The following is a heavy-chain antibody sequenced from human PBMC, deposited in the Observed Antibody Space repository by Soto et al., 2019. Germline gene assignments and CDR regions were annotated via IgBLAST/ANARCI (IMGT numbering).Heavy chain of an antibody. D-gene: IGHD6-13*01. CDR3: ARRVWGIAAAGTPLFDY. V-gene: IGHV4-39*01. CDR2: IYYSGST. Sequence: SETLSLTCTVSGGSISSSSYYWGLIRQPPGKGLEWIGSIYYSGSTYYNPSLKSRVTISVDTSKNQFSLKLSSVTAADTAVYYCARRVWGIAAAGTPLFDYWGQGTMVTVYS. J-gene: IGHJ4*02. CDR1: GGSISSSSYY.